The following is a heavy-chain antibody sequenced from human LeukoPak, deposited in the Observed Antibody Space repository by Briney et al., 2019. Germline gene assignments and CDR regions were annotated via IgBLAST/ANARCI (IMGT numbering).Heavy chain of an antibody. CDR1: GYSFTSYW. V-gene: IGHV5-51*01. D-gene: IGHD6-13*01. Sequence: RGESLKISCKGSGYSFTSYWIGWVRQMPGKGLEWMGIIYPGDSDTRYSPSFQGQVTISADKSISTAYLQWSSLKASDTAMYYRARRPYSSSYPTPWYFDYWGQGTLVTVSS. J-gene: IGHJ4*02. CDR3: ARRPYSSSYPTPWYFDY. CDR2: IYPGDSDT.